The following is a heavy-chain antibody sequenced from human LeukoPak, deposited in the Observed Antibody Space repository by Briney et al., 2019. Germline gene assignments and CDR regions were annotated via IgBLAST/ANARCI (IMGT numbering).Heavy chain of an antibody. CDR2: INTSGGT. V-gene: IGHV4-4*07. CDR3: ARGPRIAARPPYFDY. J-gene: IGHJ4*02. Sequence: SETLSLTCTVSGGSISGYYWSWIRQPAGKELEWIGRINTSGGTNYNPSLKSRITMSVDTSKNQFSLRLTSVTAADTAVYYCARGPRIAARPPYFDYWGQGTLVTVSS. D-gene: IGHD6-6*01. CDR1: GGSISGYY.